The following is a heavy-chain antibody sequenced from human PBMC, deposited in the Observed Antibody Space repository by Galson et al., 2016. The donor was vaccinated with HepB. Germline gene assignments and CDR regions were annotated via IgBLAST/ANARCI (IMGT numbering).Heavy chain of an antibody. CDR1: GYTFTNFA. V-gene: IGHV1-3*01. J-gene: IGHJ4*02. CDR3: ASRGDFWSGSYTYYFNY. Sequence: SVKVSCKASGYTFTNFAMHWVRQAPGQRLEWMGWIISTNGNTKYSQNFQGRVTITRDTSARTAYMELSSLRSEDTAVYYCASRGDFWSGSYTYYFNYWGQGTLVTVSS. D-gene: IGHD3-3*01. CDR2: IISTNGNT.